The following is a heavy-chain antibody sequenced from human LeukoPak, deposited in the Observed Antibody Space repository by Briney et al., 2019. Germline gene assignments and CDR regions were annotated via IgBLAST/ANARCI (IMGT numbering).Heavy chain of an antibody. J-gene: IGHJ4*02. V-gene: IGHV4-30-2*01. D-gene: IGHD4-17*01. CDR3: ARDQGGYGDYYFDY. Sequence: SQTLSLTCAVSGGSISSGGYSWSWIRQPPGKGLEWIGYIYHSGSTYYNPSLKSRVTISVDRSKNQFSLKLSSVTAADTAVYYCARDQGGYGDYYFDYWGQGTLVTVSS. CDR1: GGSISSGGYS. CDR2: IYHSGST.